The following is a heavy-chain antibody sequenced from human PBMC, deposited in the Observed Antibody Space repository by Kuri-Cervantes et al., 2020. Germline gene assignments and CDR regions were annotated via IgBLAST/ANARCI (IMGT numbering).Heavy chain of an antibody. J-gene: IGHJ6*02. CDR1: GFTFSSYG. Sequence: GGSLRLSCAASGFTFSSYGMHRVRQAPGKGLEWVAVIWYDGSNKYYADSVKGRFTISRDNSKNTLYLQMNSLRAEDTAVYYCARDMTYYYDSSGYEVYYYYYGMDVWGQGTTVTVSS. D-gene: IGHD3-22*01. CDR2: IWYDGSNK. V-gene: IGHV3-33*01. CDR3: ARDMTYYYDSSGYEVYYYYYGMDV.